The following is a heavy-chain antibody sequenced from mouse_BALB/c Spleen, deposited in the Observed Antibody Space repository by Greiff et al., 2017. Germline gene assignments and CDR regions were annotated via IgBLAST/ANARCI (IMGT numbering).Heavy chain of an antibody. CDR2: IYPSDSYT. CDR1: GYTFTSYW. CDR3: TRSNYYGSSYGDAMDY. V-gene: IGHV1-69*02. D-gene: IGHD1-1*01. Sequence: QVQLQQPGAELVRPGASVKLSCKASGYTFTSYWINWVKQRPGQGLEWIGNIYPSDSYTNYNQKFKDKATLTVDKSSSTAYMQLSSPTSEDSAVYYCTRSNYYGSSYGDAMDYWGQGTSVTVSS. J-gene: IGHJ4*01.